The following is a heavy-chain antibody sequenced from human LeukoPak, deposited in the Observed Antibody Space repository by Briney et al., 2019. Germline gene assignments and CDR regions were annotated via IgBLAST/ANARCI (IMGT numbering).Heavy chain of an antibody. J-gene: IGHJ3*02. CDR3: ATREFGNLGPFDI. Sequence: ASVKVSCKASGYTFTGYYMHWVRQAPGQGLEWMGRINPNGGGTNYAQKFQGRVTMTRDTSISTAYMELSRLRSDDTAVYYCATREFGNLGPFDIWGQGTMVTVSS. V-gene: IGHV1-2*06. CDR2: INPNGGGT. D-gene: IGHD4-23*01. CDR1: GYTFTGYY.